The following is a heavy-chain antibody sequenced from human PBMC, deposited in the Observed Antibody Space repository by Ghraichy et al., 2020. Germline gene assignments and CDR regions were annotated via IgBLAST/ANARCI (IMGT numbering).Heavy chain of an antibody. CDR3: VNRHGDRGGGWSEGTFDM. CDR2: IYWDDDK. J-gene: IGHJ3*02. V-gene: IGHV2-5*05. CDR1: GFSLATSGVG. Sequence: SGPTLVKPTQTLTLTCTFSGFSLATSGVGLGWIRQPPGKALEWLAFIYWDDDKRYGPSLKSRLTINKDTSNNQVVLTMTNMDPADTGTYDCVNRHGDRGGGWSEGTFDMWGPGTMVT. D-gene: IGHD6-19*01.